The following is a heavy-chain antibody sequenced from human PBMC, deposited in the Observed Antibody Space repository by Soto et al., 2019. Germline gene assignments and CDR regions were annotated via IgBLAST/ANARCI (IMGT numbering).Heavy chain of an antibody. CDR3: AKVSGYCVGDCYPLVYYDMDV. CDR2: ISGSGDST. V-gene: IGHV3-23*01. CDR1: GFSFSSYA. Sequence: EVQLLESGGGLVQPGGSLRLSCAASGFSFSSYAMSWVRQAPGKGLEWVSAISGSGDSTYYADSVKGRFTISRDNSKNTLYLYMNSLRAEDTAVYYCAKVSGYCVGDCYPLVYYDMDVWVLGTTVTVS. D-gene: IGHD2-21*02. J-gene: IGHJ6*02.